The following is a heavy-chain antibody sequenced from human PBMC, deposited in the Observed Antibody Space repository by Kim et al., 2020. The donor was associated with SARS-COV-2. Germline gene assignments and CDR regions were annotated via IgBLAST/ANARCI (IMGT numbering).Heavy chain of an antibody. Sequence: SETLSLTCTVSGGSISSSSYYWGWIRQPPGKGLEWIGCIYYSGSTYDNPSLKSRVTISVDTSKNKFHLKLSSVTAADTAVYSCARFHGTLDGYYRPSIPSYFDYWGQGTLVTVSS. CDR1: GGSISSSSYY. CDR3: ARFHGTLDGYYRPSIPSYFDY. D-gene: IGHD1-26*01. J-gene: IGHJ4*02. CDR2: IYYSGST. V-gene: IGHV4-39*06.